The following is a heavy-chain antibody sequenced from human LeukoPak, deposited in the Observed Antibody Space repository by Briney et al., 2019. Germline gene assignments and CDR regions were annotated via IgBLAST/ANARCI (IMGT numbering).Heavy chain of an antibody. CDR3: AKTYSSGWYDAFDI. CDR1: GGSISSSSYY. Sequence: SETLSLTCTVSGGSISSSSYYWGWIRQPPGKGLEWIGSIYYSGSTYYNPSLKSRITISVDTSKNQFSLKLSSVTAADTAVYYCAKTYSSGWYDAFDIWGQGTMVTVSS. J-gene: IGHJ3*02. D-gene: IGHD6-19*01. CDR2: IYYSGST. V-gene: IGHV4-39*01.